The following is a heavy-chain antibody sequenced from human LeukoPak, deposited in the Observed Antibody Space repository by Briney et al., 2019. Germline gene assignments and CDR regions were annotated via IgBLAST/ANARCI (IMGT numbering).Heavy chain of an antibody. V-gene: IGHV4-4*07. CDR1: GGSISCYH. D-gene: IGHD4-11*01. CDR2: IYTNGST. CDR3: ARVYNNYGHYDY. J-gene: IGHJ4*02. Sequence: SETLSLTCTVSGGSISCYHWSWIRQPAGKGLEGIGRIYTNGSTNYNPSLKSRVTMYVDTSKNQFSLKLSTVTDADTAVYYSARVYNNYGHYDYWGQGTLVTVSS.